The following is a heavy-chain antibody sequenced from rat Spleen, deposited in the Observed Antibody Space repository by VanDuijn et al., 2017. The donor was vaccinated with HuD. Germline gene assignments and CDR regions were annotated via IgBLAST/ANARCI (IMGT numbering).Heavy chain of an antibody. D-gene: IGHD4-3*01. CDR3: ARHSVRSGVMDA. CDR2: ISYDGSST. Sequence: EVQLVESDGGLVQPGRSLKLSCAASGFTFSDYYMAWVRQAPTKGLEWVATISYDGSSTYYRDSVKGRFTISRDNAKSTLYLQMDSLRSEDTATYYCARHSVRSGVMDAWGQGASVTVSS. V-gene: IGHV5-29*01. CDR1: GFTFSDYY. J-gene: IGHJ4*01.